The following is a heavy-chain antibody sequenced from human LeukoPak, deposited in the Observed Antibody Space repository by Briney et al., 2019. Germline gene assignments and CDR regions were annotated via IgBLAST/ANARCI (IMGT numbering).Heavy chain of an antibody. CDR1: GYTLTELS. CDR3: ATLYSSGWHKWFDP. D-gene: IGHD6-19*01. Sequence: ASVKVSCKVSGYTLTELSMHWVRQAPGKGLEWMGGFDPEDGETIYAQKFQGRVTMTEDTSTDTAYMELSSLRSEDTAVYYRATLYSSGWHKWFDPWGQGTLVTVSS. V-gene: IGHV1-24*01. J-gene: IGHJ5*02. CDR2: FDPEDGET.